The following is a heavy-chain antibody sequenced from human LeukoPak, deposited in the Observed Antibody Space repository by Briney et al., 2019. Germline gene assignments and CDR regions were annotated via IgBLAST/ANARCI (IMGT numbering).Heavy chain of an antibody. J-gene: IGHJ4*02. D-gene: IGHD5-24*01. V-gene: IGHV3-66*01. CDR3: ARVGRWLQLLDY. CDR1: GFTVSSNY. CDR2: IYSGGST. Sequence: GGSLRLSCAASGFTVSSNYMSWVRQAPGKGLEWVSVIYSGGSTYYADSVKGRFTISRDNSKNTLYLQMNSLRAEDTAVYYCARVGRWLQLLDYWGQGTLVTVSS.